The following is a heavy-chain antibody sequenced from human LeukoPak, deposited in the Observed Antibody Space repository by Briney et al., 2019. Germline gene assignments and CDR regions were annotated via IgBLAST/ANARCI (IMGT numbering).Heavy chain of an antibody. V-gene: IGHV4-59*08. CDR2: ISYSGST. Sequence: ETLSLTCTVSGGSISSYYWSWIRQPPGKGLEWIGYISYSGSTNYNPSLKSRVTISLDTSKNQFSLKLSSVTAADTAVYYCAGHHPRNTVDFWGQGTLVTVSS. J-gene: IGHJ4*02. CDR1: GGSISSYY. D-gene: IGHD2/OR15-2a*01. CDR3: AGHHPRNTVDF.